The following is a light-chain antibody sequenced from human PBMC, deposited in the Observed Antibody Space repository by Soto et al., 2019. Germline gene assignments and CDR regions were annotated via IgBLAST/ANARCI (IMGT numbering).Light chain of an antibody. J-gene: IGKJ4*01. Sequence: EFVLTQSPGTLSLSPGERATLSCRASQSVSSSYLAWYQQKPGQAPRILIYGASTRATGIPDRFSGSGSGTDFTLTISRQEPEDFALYYCQQYGSSPPLTFGGGTKVEIK. CDR3: QQYGSSPPLT. CDR2: GAS. CDR1: QSVSSSY. V-gene: IGKV3-20*01.